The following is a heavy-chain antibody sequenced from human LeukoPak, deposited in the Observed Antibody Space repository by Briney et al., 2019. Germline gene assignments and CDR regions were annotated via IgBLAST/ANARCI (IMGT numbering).Heavy chain of an antibody. D-gene: IGHD1-26*01. V-gene: IGHV4-39*01. CDR2: IYYSGST. Sequence: PSETLSLTCTVSGGSISSGSYYWGWIRQPPGKGLEWIGSIYYSGSTYYNPSLKSRVTISVDTSKNQFSLKLSSVTAADTAVYYCARLGVGPIDPGYYWGQGTLVTVSS. CDR3: ARLGVGPIDPGYY. J-gene: IGHJ4*02. CDR1: GGSISSGSYY.